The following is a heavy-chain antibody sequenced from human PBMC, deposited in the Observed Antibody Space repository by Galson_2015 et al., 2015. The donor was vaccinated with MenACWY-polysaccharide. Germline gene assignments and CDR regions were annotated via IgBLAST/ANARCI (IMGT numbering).Heavy chain of an antibody. CDR2: IGGSGSNT. CDR3: ARVRYSTGKYQFDY. D-gene: IGHD2-2*01. J-gene: IGHJ4*02. V-gene: IGHV3-23*01. Sequence: SLRLSCAASGFTFSNYAMSWVRQAPGKGLEWVSTIGGSGSNTHYADSVKGRFTISRDNSKNTLSLQMNSLRAEDTAVYYCARVRYSTGKYQFDYWGQGTLAAVSS. CDR1: GFTFSNYA.